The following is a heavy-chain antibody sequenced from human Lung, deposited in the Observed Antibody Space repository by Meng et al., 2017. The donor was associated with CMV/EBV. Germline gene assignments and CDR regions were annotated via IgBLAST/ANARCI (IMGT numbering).Heavy chain of an antibody. J-gene: IGHJ5*02. CDR2: ISASGNT. V-gene: IGHV4-4*07. D-gene: IGHD6-13*01. CDR3: ARDFGSSWYPNWFDP. CDR1: GDSITSYY. Sequence: VQSQGRVPGLLKPSETLFLPCTGSGDSITSYYWSWIRQPAGKGLEWIGRISASGNTRYNPSLKSRVTMSVDTSKNQFSLKLSSVTAADTAVYYCARDFGSSWYPNWFDPWGQGTLVTVSS.